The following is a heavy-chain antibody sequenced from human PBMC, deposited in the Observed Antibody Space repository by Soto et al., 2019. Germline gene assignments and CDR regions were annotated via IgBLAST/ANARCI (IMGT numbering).Heavy chain of an antibody. D-gene: IGHD3-22*01. CDR2: IIPIFGTA. V-gene: IGHV1-69*13. J-gene: IGHJ4*02. CDR1: GGTFSSYA. Sequence: ASVKVSCKASGGTFSSYAISWVRQAPGQGLEWMGGIIPIFGTANYAQKFQGRVTITADESTSTAYTEVSSLRSEDTAVYYCARDVYYYDSSGYRDGYFDYWGQGTLVTVSS. CDR3: ARDVYYYDSSGYRDGYFDY.